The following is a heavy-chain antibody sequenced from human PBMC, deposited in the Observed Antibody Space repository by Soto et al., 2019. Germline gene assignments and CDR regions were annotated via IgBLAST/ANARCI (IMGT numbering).Heavy chain of an antibody. CDR1: GFTFSSYS. CDR2: INSRTSST. D-gene: IGHD4-17*01. V-gene: IGHV3-48*01. J-gene: IGHJ4*02. CDR3: ARDLHYAFDY. Sequence: GGSLRLSCAASGFTFSSYSMNWVRQAPGKGLEWVSCINSRTSSTSYADSVKGRFTISIDSAKNSLYLQMNSLRAEDTAVYYCARDLHYAFDYWGQGTLVTVSS.